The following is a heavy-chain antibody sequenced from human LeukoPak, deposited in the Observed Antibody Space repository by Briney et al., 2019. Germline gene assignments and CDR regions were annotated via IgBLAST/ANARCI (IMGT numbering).Heavy chain of an antibody. CDR1: GFTFSSYS. D-gene: IGHD3-10*01. V-gene: IGHV3-21*01. Sequence: PGGSLRLSCAASGFTFSSYSMNWVRQAPGKGLEWVSSISSSSSYIYYADSVKGRFTISRDNAKNSLYLQMNSLRAEDTAVYYCARVGTLLWFGELLFPQYPYYFDYWGQGTLVTVSS. J-gene: IGHJ4*02. CDR3: ARVGTLLWFGELLFPQYPYYFDY. CDR2: ISSSSSYI.